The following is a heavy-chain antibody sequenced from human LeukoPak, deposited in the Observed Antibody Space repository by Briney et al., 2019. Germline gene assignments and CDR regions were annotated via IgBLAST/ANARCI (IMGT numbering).Heavy chain of an antibody. J-gene: IGHJ3*02. CDR1: GFTFSSYA. CDR3: AKSIVVVTANPFDI. D-gene: IGHD2-21*02. CDR2: ISGSGGST. Sequence: GGSLRLSCAASGFTFSSYAMSWVRQAPGRGLEWVSAISGSGGSTYYADSVEGRFTISRDNSKNTLYLQMNSLRAEDTAVYYCAKSIVVVTANPFDIWGQGTMVTVSS. V-gene: IGHV3-23*01.